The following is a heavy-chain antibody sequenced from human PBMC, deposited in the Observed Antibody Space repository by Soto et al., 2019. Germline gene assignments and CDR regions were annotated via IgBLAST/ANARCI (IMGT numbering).Heavy chain of an antibody. CDR1: GFTFSSYA. CDR3: ARDFRYSSRLDV. CDR2: ISYDGSNK. Sequence: GGSLRLSCAASGFTFSSYAMHWVRQAPGKGLEWVAVISYDGSNKYYADSVKGRFTISRDNSKNTLYLQMNSLRAEDTAVYYCARDFRYSSRLDVCGQGTTVTVSS. V-gene: IGHV3-30-3*01. J-gene: IGHJ6*02. D-gene: IGHD3-16*02.